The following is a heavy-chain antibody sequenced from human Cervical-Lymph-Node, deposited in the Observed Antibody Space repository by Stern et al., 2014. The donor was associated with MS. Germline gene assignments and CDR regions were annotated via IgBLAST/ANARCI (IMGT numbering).Heavy chain of an antibody. V-gene: IGHV4-31*03. J-gene: IGHJ2*01. Sequence: QVQLQESGPGLVKPSQTLSLTCNVSGVSFSSGGYYWSWIRQHPGKGLEWIGYIFYSGSTYYNPSLKSRVTISVDKSKNQFSLKLRSVTAADTAVYYCAGERRETGTTQYWYLDLWGRGTLVTVSS. CDR1: GVSFSSGGYY. CDR2: IFYSGST. D-gene: IGHD1-7*01. CDR3: AGERRETGTTQYWYLDL.